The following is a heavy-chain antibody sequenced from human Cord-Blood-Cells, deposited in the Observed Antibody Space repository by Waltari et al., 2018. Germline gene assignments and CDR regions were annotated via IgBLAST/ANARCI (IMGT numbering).Heavy chain of an antibody. CDR3: ARAVVVVAATRYSVSWFDP. CDR2: IYYSGST. Sequence: QVQLQESGPGLVKPSETLSLTCTVSGGSISRYYWSWIRPPPGQGLEWIGYIYYSGSTNYNPYLKSRVTISVDTSKNQFSLKLSSVTAADTAVYYCARAVVVVAATRYSVSWFDPWGQGTLVTVSS. CDR1: GGSISRYY. V-gene: IGHV4-59*01. D-gene: IGHD2-15*01. J-gene: IGHJ5*02.